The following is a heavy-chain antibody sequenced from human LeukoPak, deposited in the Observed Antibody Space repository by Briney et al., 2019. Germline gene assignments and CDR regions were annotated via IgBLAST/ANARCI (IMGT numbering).Heavy chain of an antibody. D-gene: IGHD3-10*01. CDR1: GGTFSSYA. Sequence: SVKVSCKASGGTFSSYAISWVRQAPGQGLEWTGGIIPIFGTANYAQKFQGRVTITADESTSTAYMELSSLRSEDTAVYYCARVPMVRGVMRANWFDPWGQGTLVTVSS. J-gene: IGHJ5*02. CDR3: ARVPMVRGVMRANWFDP. V-gene: IGHV1-69*13. CDR2: IIPIFGTA.